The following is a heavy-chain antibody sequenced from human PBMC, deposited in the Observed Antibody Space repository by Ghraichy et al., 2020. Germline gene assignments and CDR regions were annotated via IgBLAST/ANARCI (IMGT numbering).Heavy chain of an antibody. V-gene: IGHV3-7*03. CDR2: IKNDGSER. J-gene: IGHJ4*02. D-gene: IGHD5-12*01. CDR3: ARQGYGFPFDY. Sequence: GGSLRLSCAASGFTFSSYWMTWVRQAPGKGLEWVANIKNDGSERYYADSVKGRFTISRDDAKSSLYLQMNSLRAEDTAVYYCARQGYGFPFDYWGQGTLVTVSS. CDR1: GFTFSSYW.